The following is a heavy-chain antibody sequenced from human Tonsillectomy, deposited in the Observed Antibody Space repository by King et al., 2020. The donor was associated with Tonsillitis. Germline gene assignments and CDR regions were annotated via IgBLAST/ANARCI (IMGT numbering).Heavy chain of an antibody. CDR1: GGSISSYY. Sequence: VQLQESGPGLVKPSETLSLNCTVSGGSISSYYWNWIRQPPGKGLEWIGYIYYSGSTNYTPSLKSRVTISLDTPKTQFSLKLSSVTAADTAVYYCGRGLYSGNGHYCDSWGQGTLVTVSS. CDR2: IYYSGST. V-gene: IGHV4-59*01. J-gene: IGHJ4*02. D-gene: IGHD4-23*01. CDR3: GRGLYSGNGHYCDS.